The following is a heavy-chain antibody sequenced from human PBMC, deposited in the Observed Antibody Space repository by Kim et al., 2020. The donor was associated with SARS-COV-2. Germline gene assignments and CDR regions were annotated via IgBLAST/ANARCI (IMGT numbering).Heavy chain of an antibody. CDR2: ISWNSGSI. CDR1: GFTFDDYA. Sequence: GGSLRLSCAASGFTFDDYAMHWVRQAPGKGLEWVSGISWNSGSIGYADSVKGRFTISRDNAKNSLYLQMNSLRAEDTALYYCAKDIGYGSGSYLYWGQGTLVTVSS. J-gene: IGHJ4*02. D-gene: IGHD3-10*01. CDR3: AKDIGYGSGSYLY. V-gene: IGHV3-9*01.